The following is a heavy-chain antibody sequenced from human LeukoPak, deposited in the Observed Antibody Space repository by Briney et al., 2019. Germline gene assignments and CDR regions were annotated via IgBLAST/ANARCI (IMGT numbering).Heavy chain of an antibody. Sequence: ASVKVSCKASGYTFTSYGISWVRQAPGQGLEWMGWISAYNGNTNYAQKLQGRVTMTTDTSTSTAYMELRSLRSDDTAVYYCARQGRAVYYYGSGEPIDYWGREPWSPSPQ. V-gene: IGHV1-18*01. CDR2: ISAYNGNT. J-gene: IGHJ4*02. CDR1: GYTFTSYG. D-gene: IGHD3-10*01. CDR3: ARQGRAVYYYGSGEPIDY.